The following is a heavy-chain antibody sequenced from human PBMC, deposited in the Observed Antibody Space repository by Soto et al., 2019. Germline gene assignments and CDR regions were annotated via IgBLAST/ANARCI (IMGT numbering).Heavy chain of an antibody. V-gene: IGHV3-11*01. CDR2: ISSGGSAI. J-gene: IGHJ3*01. D-gene: IGHD2-2*01. CDR1: GFTFSDHY. Sequence: GGSLRLSCAASGFTFSDHYMSWIRQAPRKGPEWVSYISSGGSAIYYADSVKGRFTISRDNAKNSLYLQMNSLRAEDTAVYYCARVKECSSTSCYARDAFDVWGQGTMVTVSS. CDR3: ARVKECSSTSCYARDAFDV.